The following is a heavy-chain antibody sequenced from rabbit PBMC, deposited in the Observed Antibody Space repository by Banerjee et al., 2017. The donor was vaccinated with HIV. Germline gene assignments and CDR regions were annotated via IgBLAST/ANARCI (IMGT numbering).Heavy chain of an antibody. Sequence: FSFSNKAVMCWVRQAPGKGLEWIACINASTGKPVYATWASGRFTISRTSSTTVTLRMTSLTAADTATYFCARVSETSGWGEDLWGPGTLVTVS. J-gene: IGHJ4*01. CDR1: FSFSNKAV. CDR3: ARVSETSGWGEDL. V-gene: IGHV1S40*01. CDR2: INASTGKP. D-gene: IGHD4-1*01.